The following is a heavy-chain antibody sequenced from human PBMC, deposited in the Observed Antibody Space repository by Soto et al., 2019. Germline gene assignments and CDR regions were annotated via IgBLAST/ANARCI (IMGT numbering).Heavy chain of an antibody. Sequence: EVQLLDSGGGLVQPGGSLRLSCAASGFDFSYYAMGWVRQAPGKGLEWVSCISDSGRPTYYADSVKGRFTMSRDNSKNTLYLLMNSLRAEDTARYYCAQDARRSSGWYYFDYWGQGSLVTVSS. V-gene: IGHV3-23*01. D-gene: IGHD6-19*01. J-gene: IGHJ4*02. CDR1: GFDFSYYA. CDR2: ISDSGRPT. CDR3: AQDARRSSGWYYFDY.